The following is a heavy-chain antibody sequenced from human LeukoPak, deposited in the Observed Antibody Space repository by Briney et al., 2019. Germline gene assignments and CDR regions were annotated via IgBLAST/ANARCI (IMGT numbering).Heavy chain of an antibody. CDR1: GFSFSTHA. CDR2: ISSSGGST. CDR3: AKPTSSLAAAGFDC. D-gene: IGHD6-13*01. J-gene: IGHJ4*02. Sequence: GGSLRLYCAVSGFSFSTHAMSWVRQSPEKGLEWVSSISSSGGSTFYADSVKGRFTISRDKSKNTLHLQMNSLKAEDTAVYYCAKPTSSLAAAGFDCWGQGTLVTVSS. V-gene: IGHV3-23*01.